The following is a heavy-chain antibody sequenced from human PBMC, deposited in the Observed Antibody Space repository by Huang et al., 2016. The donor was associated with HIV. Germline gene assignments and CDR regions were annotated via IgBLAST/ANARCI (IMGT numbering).Heavy chain of an antibody. D-gene: IGHD4-17*01. J-gene: IGHJ6*03. Sequence: QLQLQESGPGLVKPSETLSLTCTVSGGSISSSSYYWGWIRQSPGKGLEWIGSILYIGHGYYNPSLESRGTMSVDRSSNQFSLKMHSVTAADTAVYYCASRTTVTTTSNYHYFYMDVWGKGTTVIVSS. CDR3: ASRTTVTTTSNYHYFYMDV. V-gene: IGHV4-39*01. CDR1: GGSISSSSYY. CDR2: ILYIGHG.